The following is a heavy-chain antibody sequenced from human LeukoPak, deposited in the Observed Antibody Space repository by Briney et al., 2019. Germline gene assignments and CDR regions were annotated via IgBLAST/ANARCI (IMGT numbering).Heavy chain of an antibody. CDR1: EFKFDTYG. CDR3: ARSTDGSAHFDY. CDR2: ISSDGLST. Sequence: GGSLRLSCSASEFKFDTYGMHWVRQTPGKGLEYVSGISSDGLSTYYANSVKGRFTISRDNAKNTLYLQMGSLKTEDMAVYYCARSTDGSAHFDYWGQGTLVTVFS. D-gene: IGHD1-1*01. J-gene: IGHJ4*02. V-gene: IGHV3-64*01.